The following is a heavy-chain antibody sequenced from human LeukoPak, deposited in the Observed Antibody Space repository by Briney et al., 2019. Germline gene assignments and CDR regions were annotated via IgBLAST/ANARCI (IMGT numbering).Heavy chain of an antibody. V-gene: IGHV4-59*01. Sequence: NPSETLSLTCTVSGGSISSYYWSWIRQPPGKGLEWIGYIYYSGSTNYNPSLKSRVTISVDTSKNQFSLKLSSVTAADTAVYYCASVRAYYYDSSGWHWFDPWGQGTLVTVSS. CDR2: IYYSGST. D-gene: IGHD3-22*01. J-gene: IGHJ5*02. CDR3: ASVRAYYYDSSGWHWFDP. CDR1: GGSISSYY.